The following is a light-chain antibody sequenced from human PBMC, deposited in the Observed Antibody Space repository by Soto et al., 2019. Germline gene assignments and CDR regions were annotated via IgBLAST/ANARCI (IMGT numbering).Light chain of an antibody. CDR3: QQYGSYLWT. J-gene: IGKJ1*01. V-gene: IGKV3-20*01. CDR1: QSIINNY. CDR2: AAS. Sequence: IGLTQSPCTLSPSPGERATLSCRASQSIINNYLAWYQQKPGQAPRLLIYAASTRATGIPARFSGSGSGTDFTLTISSLEPEDSAAYYCQQYGSYLWTFGQGTKVDIK.